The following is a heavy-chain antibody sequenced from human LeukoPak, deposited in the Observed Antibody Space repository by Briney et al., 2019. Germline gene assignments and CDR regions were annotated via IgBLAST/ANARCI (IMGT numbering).Heavy chain of an antibody. Sequence: SVKVSCKASGGTFSSYAISWVRQAPGQGLEWMGRIIPILGIANYAQKFQGRVTITADKSTSTAYMELSSLRSEDTAVYYCAREWGSGYYGSGSIRWGQGTLVTVSS. CDR2: IIPILGIA. J-gene: IGHJ4*02. D-gene: IGHD3-10*01. CDR3: AREWGSGYYGSGSIR. CDR1: GGTFSSYA. V-gene: IGHV1-69*04.